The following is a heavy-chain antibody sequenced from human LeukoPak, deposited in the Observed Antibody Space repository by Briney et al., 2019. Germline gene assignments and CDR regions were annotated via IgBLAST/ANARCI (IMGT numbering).Heavy chain of an antibody. D-gene: IGHD2/OR15-2a*01. CDR1: GFTFDDYA. CDR3: ASRGRTFIVPYAFDI. Sequence: PGGSLRLSCAASGFTFDDYAMHWVRQAPGKGLEWVSAISGSGGSTYYADSVKGRFTISRDNSKNTLYLQMNSLRAEDTAVYYCASRGRTFIVPYAFDIWGQGTMVTVSS. V-gene: IGHV3-23*01. CDR2: ISGSGGST. J-gene: IGHJ3*02.